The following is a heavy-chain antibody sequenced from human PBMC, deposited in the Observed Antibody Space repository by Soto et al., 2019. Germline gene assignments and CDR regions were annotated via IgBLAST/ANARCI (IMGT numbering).Heavy chain of an antibody. V-gene: IGHV3-48*03. Sequence: PGGSLRLSCAASGFTFSSYEMNWVRQAPGKGLEWVSYISSSGSTIYYADSVKGRFTISRDNAKNSLYLQMNSLRAEDTAVYYCARSLEIPMAADYWGQGTLVTVSS. D-gene: IGHD6-19*01. CDR3: ARSLEIPMAADY. CDR1: GFTFSSYE. CDR2: ISSSGSTI. J-gene: IGHJ4*02.